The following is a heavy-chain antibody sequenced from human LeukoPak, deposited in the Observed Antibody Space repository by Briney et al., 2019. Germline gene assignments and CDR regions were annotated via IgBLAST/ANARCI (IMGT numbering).Heavy chain of an antibody. Sequence: GGSLRLSCAASGFSFNTYAMSWVRQAPGKGLEWVSAISNTGGSTYYADSVKGRFTISRDKSKNTLSLQMNSLRAEDTAVYYCAQQVGYCSSGSCYFTYWGQGTLVTVPS. D-gene: IGHD2-15*01. CDR2: ISNTGGST. CDR3: AQQVGYCSSGSCYFTY. V-gene: IGHV3-23*01. CDR1: GFSFNTYA. J-gene: IGHJ1*01.